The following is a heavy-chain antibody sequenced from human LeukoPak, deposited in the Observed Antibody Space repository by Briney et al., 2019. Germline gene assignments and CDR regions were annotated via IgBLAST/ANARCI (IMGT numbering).Heavy chain of an antibody. CDR1: GFTFSSYG. V-gene: IGHV3-33*06. D-gene: IGHD4-11*01. J-gene: IGHJ4*02. CDR3: AKSEMRYDYCQD. Sequence: GRSLRLSCAASGFTFSSYGMHWVRQAPGKGLEWVAVIWYDGSNKYYADSVKGRFTISRDNSKNTLYLQMNSLRAEDTAVYYCAKSEMRYDYCQDWGQGTLVTVSS. CDR2: IWYDGSNK.